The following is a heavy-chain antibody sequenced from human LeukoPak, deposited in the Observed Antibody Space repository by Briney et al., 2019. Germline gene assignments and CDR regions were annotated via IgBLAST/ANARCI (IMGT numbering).Heavy chain of an antibody. CDR3: AREIVCSSTSCYILNWFDP. J-gene: IGHJ5*02. CDR1: GYTFTSYG. D-gene: IGHD2-2*02. Sequence: ASVKVSCKASGYTFTSYGISWVRQAPGQGLEWMGWISAYNGNTNYAQKFQGGVTMTRDTSISTAYMELSRLRSDDTAVYYCAREIVCSSTSCYILNWFDPWGQGTLVTVSS. CDR2: ISAYNGNT. V-gene: IGHV1-18*01.